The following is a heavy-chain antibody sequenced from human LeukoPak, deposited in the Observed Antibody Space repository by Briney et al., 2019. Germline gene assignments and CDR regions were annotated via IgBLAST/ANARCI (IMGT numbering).Heavy chain of an antibody. D-gene: IGHD6-19*01. Sequence: GGSLRLSSAASGFTFSSYWMSWVRQAPGKGLEWVTNIKQDGSEKYYVDSVKGRFTISRDNAKNSLYLQMNSLRAEDTAVYYCARPLNPYSSGWYDYWGQGTLVTVSS. CDR1: GFTFSSYW. CDR2: IKQDGSEK. CDR3: ARPLNPYSSGWYDY. V-gene: IGHV3-7*01. J-gene: IGHJ4*02.